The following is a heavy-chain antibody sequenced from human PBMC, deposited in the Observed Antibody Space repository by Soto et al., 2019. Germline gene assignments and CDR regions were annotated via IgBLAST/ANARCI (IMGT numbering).Heavy chain of an antibody. Sequence: ASVKVSCKASGYTFTDYYMHWVRQAPGQGHEWMGWINPGSGGTNFAQKFQGRVTMTRDTSISTAYMEVSSLTSDDTAVYYCARGVGSSWFDPWGQGTLVTVSS. CDR1: GYTFTDYY. CDR2: INPGSGGT. D-gene: IGHD6-25*01. CDR3: ARGVGSSWFDP. J-gene: IGHJ5*02. V-gene: IGHV1-2*02.